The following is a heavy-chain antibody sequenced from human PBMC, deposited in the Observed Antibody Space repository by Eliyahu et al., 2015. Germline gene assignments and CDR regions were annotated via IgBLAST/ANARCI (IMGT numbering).Heavy chain of an antibody. V-gene: IGHV3-9*01. CDR3: ARVHIAEVTKGAFDY. CDR1: GFTFXDYT. Sequence: EVQLVESGGGLVQPGRSLRLSCAASGFTFXDYTMHWVRQAPGKGLEWVSSISWNSVYLAYADSVKGRFTISRDSAKNSLYLQMNSLRPEDTALYHCARVHIAEVTKGAFDYWGQGTLVTVAS. D-gene: IGHD1-1*01. CDR2: ISWNSVYL. J-gene: IGHJ4*02.